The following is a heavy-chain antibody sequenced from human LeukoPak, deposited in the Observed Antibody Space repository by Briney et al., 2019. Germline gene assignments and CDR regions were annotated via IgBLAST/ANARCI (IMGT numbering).Heavy chain of an antibody. CDR2: ISGSGGST. D-gene: IGHD3-16*01. J-gene: IGHJ4*02. V-gene: IGHV3-23*01. Sequence: GGSLRLSCAASGFTFSSYAMSWVRQAPGKGLEWVSAISGSGGSTYYADSVKGRFTISRDNSKDSLYLQMNSLRAEDTAVYYRAKPGDYTLPYWGQGTLVTVSS. CDR1: GFTFSSYA. CDR3: AKPGDYTLPY.